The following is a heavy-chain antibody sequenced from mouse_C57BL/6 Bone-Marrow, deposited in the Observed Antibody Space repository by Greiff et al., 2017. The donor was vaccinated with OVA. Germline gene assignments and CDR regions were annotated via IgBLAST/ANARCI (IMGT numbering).Heavy chain of an antibody. Sequence: EVNVVESGGGLVQSGRSLRLSCATSGFTFSDFYMEWVRQAPGKGLEWIAASRNKANDYTTEYSASVKGRFIVSRDTSQSILYLQMNALRAEDTAIYYCARDACPYGNYGYWYFDVWGTGTTVTVSS. V-gene: IGHV7-1*01. CDR3: ARDACPYGNYGYWYFDV. D-gene: IGHD2-1*01. CDR2: SRNKANDYTT. CDR1: GFTFSDFY. J-gene: IGHJ1*03.